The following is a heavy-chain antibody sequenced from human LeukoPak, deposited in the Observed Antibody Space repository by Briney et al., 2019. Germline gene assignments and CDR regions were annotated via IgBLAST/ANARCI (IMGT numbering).Heavy chain of an antibody. CDR2: MNPSSGNT. V-gene: IGHV1-8*01. CDR1: GYTFTSYD. J-gene: IGHJ4*02. CDR3: TRTNKQWLVLGY. Sequence: GASVKVSCKASGYTFTSYDINWVRQATGQRLEWMGWMNPSSGNTGYAQKFQGRITMTSNTAITTAYMELSSLRSEDTAVYYCTRTNKQWLVLGYWGQGTLVTVSS. D-gene: IGHD6-19*01.